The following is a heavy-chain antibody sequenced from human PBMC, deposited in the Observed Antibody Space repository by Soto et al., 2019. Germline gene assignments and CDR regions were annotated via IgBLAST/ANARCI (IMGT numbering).Heavy chain of an antibody. V-gene: IGHV3-21*01. CDR1: GFTFSSYS. Sequence: PGGSLRLSCAASGFTFSSYSMNWVRQAPGKGLEWVSSISSSSSYIYYADSVKGRFTISRDNAKNSLYLQMNSLRAEDTAVYYCARDGVAVGAIDYYGMDVWGQGTTVTVSS. CDR3: ARDGVAVGAIDYYGMDV. D-gene: IGHD1-26*01. J-gene: IGHJ6*02. CDR2: ISSSSSYI.